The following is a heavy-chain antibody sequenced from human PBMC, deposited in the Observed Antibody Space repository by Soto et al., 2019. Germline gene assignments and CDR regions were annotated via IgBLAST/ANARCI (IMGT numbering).Heavy chain of an antibody. CDR3: ATFSIVGTVIFNH. CDR1: GDSIIDYY. J-gene: IGHJ4*02. D-gene: IGHD1-26*01. Sequence: LELLSLTCGVYGDSIIDYYWAWVRQPPGKGLERIGEINHSGNTYYAPSLKSRLSMSVDTSRNHVSLHLTSVTAADTAVYYCATFSIVGTVIFNHWGQGTQVTVSS. V-gene: IGHV4-34*01. CDR2: INHSGNT.